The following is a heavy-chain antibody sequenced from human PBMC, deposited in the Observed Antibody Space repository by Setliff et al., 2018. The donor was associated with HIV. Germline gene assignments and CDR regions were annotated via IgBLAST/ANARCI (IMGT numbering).Heavy chain of an antibody. CDR3: ARDRYDILTGYQGGMDV. CDR2: INPSGGST. V-gene: IGHV1-46*01. CDR1: GYTFTSYY. J-gene: IGHJ6*02. D-gene: IGHD3-9*01. Sequence: ASVKVSCKASGYTFTSYYMHWVRQAPGKGLEWMGIINPSGGSTSYAQKFQGRVTMTRDTSTSTVYMELSSLRSEDTAVYYCARDRYDILTGYQGGMDVWGQGTTVTVSS.